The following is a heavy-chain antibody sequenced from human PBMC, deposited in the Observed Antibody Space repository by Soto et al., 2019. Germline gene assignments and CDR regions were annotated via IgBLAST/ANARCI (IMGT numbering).Heavy chain of an antibody. J-gene: IGHJ4*02. D-gene: IGHD6-13*01. V-gene: IGHV3-30*18. CDR1: GFTFSSYG. CDR2: ISYDGSNK. CDR3: AKGLYTTSYFFDY. Sequence: GSLRLSCAASGFTFSSYGMHWVRQAPGKGLEWVAVISYDGSNKYYADSVKGRFTISRDNSKNTLYLQMNSLRAEDTAVYYCAKGLYTTSYFFDYWGQGTLVTVSS.